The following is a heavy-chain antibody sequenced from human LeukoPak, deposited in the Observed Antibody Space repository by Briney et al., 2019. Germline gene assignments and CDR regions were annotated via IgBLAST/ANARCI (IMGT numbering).Heavy chain of an antibody. D-gene: IGHD6-6*01. CDR3: AKDRAYSSSSRWVRRYYYYYMDV. Sequence: QPGGSLRLSCAASGFTFSSYGMYWVRQAPGKGLEWVAVISDDGSNKYYADSVKGRITISRDNSKNTLYLQMNSLRAEDTAVYYCAKDRAYSSSSRWVRRYYYYYMDVWGKGTTVTVSS. J-gene: IGHJ6*03. CDR1: GFTFSSYG. V-gene: IGHV3-30*18. CDR2: ISDDGSNK.